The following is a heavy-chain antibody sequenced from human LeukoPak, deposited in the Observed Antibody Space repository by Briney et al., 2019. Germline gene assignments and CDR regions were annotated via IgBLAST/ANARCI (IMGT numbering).Heavy chain of an antibody. V-gene: IGHV3-7*01. Sequence: GGSLRLSCAASGFTFSSYWMSWVRQAPGKGLEWVANIKQDGSEKNYVDSVKGRFTISRDNAKNSLDLQMNSLRAEDTAVYYCASSYSSGWYGPLGYWGQGTLVTVSS. CDR2: IKQDGSEK. J-gene: IGHJ4*02. CDR1: GFTFSSYW. D-gene: IGHD6-19*01. CDR3: ASSYSSGWYGPLGY.